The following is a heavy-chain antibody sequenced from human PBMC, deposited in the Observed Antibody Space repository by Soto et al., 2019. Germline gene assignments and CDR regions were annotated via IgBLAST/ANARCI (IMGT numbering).Heavy chain of an antibody. V-gene: IGHV1-2*04. D-gene: IGHD6-6*01. CDR2: INPNSGGT. CDR3: VRGARIPNYYYYYGMDV. Sequence: QVQLVQSGAEVKKPGASVKVSCKASGYTFTGYYMHWVRQAPGQGLEWMGWINPNSGGTNYAQKFQGWVTMTRDTSISTAYMELSRLRSDDTAVYYCVRGARIPNYYYYYGMDVWGQGTTVTVSS. CDR1: GYTFTGYY. J-gene: IGHJ6*02.